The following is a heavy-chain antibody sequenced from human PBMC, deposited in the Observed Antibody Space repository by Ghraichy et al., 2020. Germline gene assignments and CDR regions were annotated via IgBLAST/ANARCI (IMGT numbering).Heavy chain of an antibody. V-gene: IGHV1-18*04. D-gene: IGHD3-3*01. J-gene: IGHJ6*02. CDR3: AREARAELFGVEWGMDV. CDR2: ISAYNGNT. CDR1: GYTFTSYG. Sequence: ASVKVSCKASGYTFTSYGISWVRQAPGQGLEWMGWISAYNGNTNYAQKLQGRVTMTTDTSTSTAYMELRSLRSDDTAVYYCAREARAELFGVEWGMDVWGQGTTVTVSS.